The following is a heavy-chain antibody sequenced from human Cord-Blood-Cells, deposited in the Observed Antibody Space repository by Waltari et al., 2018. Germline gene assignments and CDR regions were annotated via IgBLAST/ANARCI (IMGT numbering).Heavy chain of an antibody. CDR2: INPNSGGT. CDR1: GYTFTGYY. V-gene: IGHV1-2*02. J-gene: IGHJ1*01. D-gene: IGHD3-22*01. Sequence: QVQLVQSGAEVKKPGASVKVSCKASGYTFTGYYIPWVRQAPGQGREWMGWINPNSGGTNYAQKFQGRVTMTRDTSISTAYMELSRLRSDDTAVYYCARVSGAVVEYFQHWGQGTLVTVSS. CDR3: ARVSGAVVEYFQH.